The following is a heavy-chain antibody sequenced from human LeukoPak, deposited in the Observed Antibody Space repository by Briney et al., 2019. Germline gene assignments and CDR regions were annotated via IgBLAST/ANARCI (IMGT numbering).Heavy chain of an antibody. CDR3: AREDYDDSGGWYFDL. D-gene: IGHD3-3*01. CDR2: IYFSDSA. Sequence: PSQTLSLTCAVSGGSISSGGYSWRWIRQSPGRGLEWIGYIYFSDSAYYNPSLKSRVTISVDTSKNQFSLKLSSVTAADTAVYYCAREDYDDSGGWYFDLWGRGTLVTVSS. CDR1: GGSISSGGYS. V-gene: IGHV4-30-4*07. J-gene: IGHJ2*01.